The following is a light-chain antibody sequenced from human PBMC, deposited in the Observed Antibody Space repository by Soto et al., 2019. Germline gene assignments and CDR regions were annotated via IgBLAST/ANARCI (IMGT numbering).Light chain of an antibody. J-gene: IGKJ4*01. CDR3: QQYGSSPLT. Sequence: EIVLSQSPGTLSLSPGEGATLSYRASQSVSSNFLAWYQRKPGQAPRLLMYGASSRATGIPDRFSGSGSGTDFTLTISRLEPEDFAVYYCQQYGSSPLTFGGGTKVEIK. V-gene: IGKV3-20*01. CDR1: QSVSSNF. CDR2: GAS.